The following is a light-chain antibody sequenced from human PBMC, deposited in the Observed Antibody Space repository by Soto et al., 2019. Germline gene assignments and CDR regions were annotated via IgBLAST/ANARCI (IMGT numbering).Light chain of an antibody. J-gene: IGLJ3*02. CDR3: SSYTSSSTRV. CDR2: EVS. CDR1: SSDVGGYNY. V-gene: IGLV2-14*01. Sequence: QSVLTQPASVSGSPGQSITISCTGTSSDVGGYNYVSWYQQHPGKAPKLMIYEVSNRPSGVSNRFSGSKSGHTASLTISGLQAEDEADYYCSSYTSSSTRVFGGGTKVTVL.